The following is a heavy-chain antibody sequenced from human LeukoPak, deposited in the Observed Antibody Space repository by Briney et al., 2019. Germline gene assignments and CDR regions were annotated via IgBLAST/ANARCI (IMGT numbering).Heavy chain of an antibody. CDR2: ISGGGGST. CDR1: GFTFSSYA. Sequence: PGGSLRLSCAASGFTFSSYAMSWVRQAPGKGLEWVSAISGGGGSTYYADSVKGRFTISRDNSKNTLYLQMNSLRAEDTAVYYCAKDRMATTVIPRWFDYWGQGTLVTVSS. D-gene: IGHD4-17*01. CDR3: AKDRMATTVIPRWFDY. V-gene: IGHV3-23*01. J-gene: IGHJ4*02.